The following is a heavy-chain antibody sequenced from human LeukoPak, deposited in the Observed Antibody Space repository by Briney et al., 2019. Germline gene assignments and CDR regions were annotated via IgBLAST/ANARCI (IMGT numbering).Heavy chain of an antibody. CDR2: INNRGSST. J-gene: IGHJ4*02. CDR3: AKERQTGDYFTSDY. Sequence: GGSLRLSCAASGFTFSSYTMSWVRQAPGEGLEWLSAINNRGSSTYYASSVKDRFTISRDNSENTLYLQMNSLTVDDTAVYFCAKERQTGDYFTSDYWGQGTLVTVSS. V-gene: IGHV3-23*01. CDR1: GFTFSSYT. D-gene: IGHD4-17*01.